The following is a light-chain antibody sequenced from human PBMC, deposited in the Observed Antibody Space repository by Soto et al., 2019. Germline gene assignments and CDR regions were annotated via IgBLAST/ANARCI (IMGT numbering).Light chain of an antibody. V-gene: IGLV2-14*03. Sequence: QSALTQPPSVSGSAGQSITISCTGTSSDVGDYNYVSWYQQHPGKAPKVMIYDVNKRPSGVSDPFPGSKSGNTASLTISGLQAEDEADYYCRSYNGPYTSVFGRGTKLTVL. CDR1: SSDVGDYNY. J-gene: IGLJ2*01. CDR3: RSYNGPYTSV. CDR2: DVN.